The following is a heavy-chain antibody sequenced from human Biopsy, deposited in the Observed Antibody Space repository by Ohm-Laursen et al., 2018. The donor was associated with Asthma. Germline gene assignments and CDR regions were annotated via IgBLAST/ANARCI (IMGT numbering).Heavy chain of an antibody. J-gene: IGHJ4*02. V-gene: IGHV4-59*01. D-gene: IGHD6-19*01. CDR3: VRAVRNEQWLAPFDY. CDR1: GGSISSFY. CDR2: VYWTGST. Sequence: TLSLTWSVYGGSISSFYWSWIRQSPEKGLEWMGYVYWTGSTNYNPPLKSRITMSVDTSKNRMFLELTSVTAADTAIYYCVRAVRNEQWLAPFDYWGQGKPVTVSS.